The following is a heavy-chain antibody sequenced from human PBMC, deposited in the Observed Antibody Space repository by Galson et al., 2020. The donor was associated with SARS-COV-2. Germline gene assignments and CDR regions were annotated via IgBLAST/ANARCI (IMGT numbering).Heavy chain of an antibody. CDR1: GGSISSYY. CDR3: ARRSLGYCTNGVCHSGFDP. Sequence: SQTLSLTCTVSGGSISSYYWSWIRQPPGKGLEWIGYIYYSGSTNYNPSLKSRVTISVDTSKNQFSLKLSFVTAADTAVYYCARRSLGYCTNGVCHSGFDPWGQGTLVTVSS. J-gene: IGHJ5*02. D-gene: IGHD2-8*01. CDR2: IYYSGST. V-gene: IGHV4-59*08.